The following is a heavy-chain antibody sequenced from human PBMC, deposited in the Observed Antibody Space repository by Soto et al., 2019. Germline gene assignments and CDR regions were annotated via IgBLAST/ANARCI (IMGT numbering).Heavy chain of an antibody. D-gene: IGHD2-2*01. J-gene: IGHJ6*02. Sequence: PSETLSLTCAVYDGSFSGYYWSWIRQPPGKGLEWIGEINHSGSTNYNPSLKSRVTISVDTSKNQFSLKLSSVTAADTAVYYCARGRWLVPAALSYYGMDVWGQGTTVTVSS. CDR3: ARGRWLVPAALSYYGMDV. V-gene: IGHV4-34*01. CDR2: INHSGST. CDR1: DGSFSGYY.